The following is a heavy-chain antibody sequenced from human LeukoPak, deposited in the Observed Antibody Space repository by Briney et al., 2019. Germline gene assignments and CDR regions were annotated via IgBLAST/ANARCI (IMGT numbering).Heavy chain of an antibody. V-gene: IGHV4-59*01. D-gene: IGHD6-13*01. CDR1: GGSISSYY. Sequence: SETLSPTCTVSGGSISSYYWGWIRQPPGKGLEWIGYIYYSGSTNYNPSLKSRVTISVDTSKNQFSLKLSSVTAADTAVYYCARIAAAGIGDYYFDYWGQGTLVTVSS. J-gene: IGHJ4*02. CDR2: IYYSGST. CDR3: ARIAAAGIGDYYFDY.